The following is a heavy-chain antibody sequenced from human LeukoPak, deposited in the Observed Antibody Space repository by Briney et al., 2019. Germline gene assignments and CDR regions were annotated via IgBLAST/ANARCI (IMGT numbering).Heavy chain of an antibody. V-gene: IGHV3-33*01. J-gene: IGHJ4*02. CDR2: IWYDGSNK. D-gene: IGHD2-2*01. Sequence: GGSERLSCAASGFTFSSYGMHWARQAPGKGLEWVAVIWYDGSNKYYADSVKGRFTISRDNSKNTLYLQMNSLRAEDTAVYYCARYCSSTSCLDYWGQGTLVTVSS. CDR1: GFTFSSYG. CDR3: ARYCSSTSCLDY.